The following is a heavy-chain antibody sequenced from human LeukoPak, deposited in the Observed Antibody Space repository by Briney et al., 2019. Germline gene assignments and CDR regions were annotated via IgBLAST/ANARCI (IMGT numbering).Heavy chain of an antibody. J-gene: IGHJ4*02. Sequence: ASVKVSCKASGGTFSSCTISWVRQAPGQGLEWMGRIIPILGIANYAQKFQGRVTITADKSTSTAYMELSSLRSEDTAVYYCARDVEVAGLRGFDYWGQGTLVTVSS. CDR1: GGTFSSCT. V-gene: IGHV1-69*04. CDR3: ARDVEVAGLRGFDY. CDR2: IIPILGIA. D-gene: IGHD6-19*01.